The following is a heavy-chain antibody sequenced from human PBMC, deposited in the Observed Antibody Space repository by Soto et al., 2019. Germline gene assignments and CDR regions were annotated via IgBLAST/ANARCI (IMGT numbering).Heavy chain of an antibody. V-gene: IGHV2-5*01. D-gene: IGHD1-7*01. J-gene: IGHJ5*02. Sequence: QITLKESGPTLVKPTQTLTLTCTFSGFSLTTAGAGVGWIRQPPGKALEWLALIYWHDDTRYSPSLKSRLTNTKDNPKTQVVLTMTHMDPVETATYARGHRGYGNYPGDNWFAPWGQGILVIVSS. CDR3: GHRGYGNYPGDNWFAP. CDR2: IYWHDDT. CDR1: GFSLTTAGAG.